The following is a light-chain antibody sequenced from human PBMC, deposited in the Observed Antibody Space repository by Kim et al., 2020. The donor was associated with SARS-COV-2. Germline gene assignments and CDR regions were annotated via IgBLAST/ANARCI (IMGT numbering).Light chain of an antibody. CDR3: AAWDDRLNGPV. Sequence: RQTVTISCSGISSNIGNSAVNWHQQLPGKAPKRLFYYDDQLPSGVSDRFSGSKSGTSASLAIGGLHSEDEADYYCAAWDDRLNGPVFGGGTQLTVL. V-gene: IGLV1-36*01. CDR2: YDD. CDR1: SSNIGNSA. J-gene: IGLJ3*02.